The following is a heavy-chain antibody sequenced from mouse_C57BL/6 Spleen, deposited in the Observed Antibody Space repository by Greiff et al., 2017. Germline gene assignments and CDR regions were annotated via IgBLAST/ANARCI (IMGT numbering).Heavy chain of an antibody. CDR3: TTFFYYGSRGNY. Sequence: VQLQQSGAELVRPGASVKLSCTTSGFNIKDDYMHWVKQRPEQGLEWIGWIDPENGDTEYASKFQGKATITADTSSNTAYLQLSSLTSEDTAVYYCTTFFYYGSRGNYWGQGTTLTVSS. D-gene: IGHD1-1*01. CDR2: IDPENGDT. V-gene: IGHV14-4*01. J-gene: IGHJ2*01. CDR1: GFNIKDDY.